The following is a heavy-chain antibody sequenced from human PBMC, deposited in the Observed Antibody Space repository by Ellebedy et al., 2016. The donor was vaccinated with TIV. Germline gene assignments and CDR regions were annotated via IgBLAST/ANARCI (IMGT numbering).Heavy chain of an antibody. CDR1: GFSFTNYD. CDR2: ITRSSSTI. D-gene: IGHD1-14*01. J-gene: IGHJ3*02. Sequence: GESLKISCAASGFSFTNYDMNWVRQAPGKGLEWVSFITRSSSTIYYADSVKGRFTISRNNANNSLYLQLNSLRAEDTAVYYCTRGPGWGAFDIWGQGTRVTVSS. CDR3: TRGPGWGAFDI. V-gene: IGHV3-48*03.